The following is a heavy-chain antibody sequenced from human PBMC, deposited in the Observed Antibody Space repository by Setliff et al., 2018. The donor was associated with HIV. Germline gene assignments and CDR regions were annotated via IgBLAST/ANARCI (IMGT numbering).Heavy chain of an antibody. CDR1: GYTFSSYD. J-gene: IGHJ6*03. CDR2: MNPNSGNT. V-gene: IGHV1-8*02. CDR3: ARARRDSYDRGRRNHYYIDV. D-gene: IGHD3-22*01. Sequence: ASVKVSCKASGYTFSSYDINWVRQATGQGLEWMGWMNPNSGNTGYAQKFQGRVTMTRDTSIRTAYMELNNLKFEDTAVYYCARARRDSYDRGRRNHYYIDVWGKGTTVTVSS.